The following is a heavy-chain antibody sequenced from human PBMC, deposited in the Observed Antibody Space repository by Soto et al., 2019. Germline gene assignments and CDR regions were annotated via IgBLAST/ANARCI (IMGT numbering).Heavy chain of an antibody. D-gene: IGHD3-10*01. V-gene: IGHV4-59*08. CDR2: IYYSGIT. J-gene: IGHJ6*02. Sequence: PSETLSLTCAVSGVSISSFYWSWMRQSPGRGLEWIGFIYYSGITNYNPSLKSRLIISVDTSKNQFPVKLTSVTAADTAVYYCARGAVRDGYYYYYGMDVWGQGTTVTVSS. CDR3: ARGAVRDGYYYYYGMDV. CDR1: GVSISSFY.